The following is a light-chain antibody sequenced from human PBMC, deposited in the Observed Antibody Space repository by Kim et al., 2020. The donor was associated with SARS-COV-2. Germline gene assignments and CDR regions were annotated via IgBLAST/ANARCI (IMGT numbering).Light chain of an antibody. Sequence: DIQMTQSPSSLSASVGDRVTITCRASQSISNYLNWYQQKPGKAPKLLIYTASSLQRGVASGCSGSGSGTDFTLTISSLQPEDFATYDCQQSYSTPRTFGQGTKLEI. V-gene: IGKV1-39*01. CDR3: QQSYSTPRT. CDR2: TAS. CDR1: QSISNY. J-gene: IGKJ2*01.